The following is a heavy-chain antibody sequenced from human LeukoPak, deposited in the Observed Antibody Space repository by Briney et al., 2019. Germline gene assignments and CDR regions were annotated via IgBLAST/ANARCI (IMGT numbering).Heavy chain of an antibody. D-gene: IGHD5-18*01. CDR3: ARLGWGLDVDTAMVIRPSWFDP. CDR1: GGSISSYY. V-gene: IGHV4-59*08. CDR2: IYYRGST. Sequence: PSETLSLTRIVSGGSISSYYWSWIGQPAARGRAGIGYIYYRGSTNYNHSLKSRVTISVDTSKNQFSLKLSSVSAADTAVYYCARLGWGLDVDTAMVIRPSWFDPWGQGTLVTVSS. J-gene: IGHJ5*02.